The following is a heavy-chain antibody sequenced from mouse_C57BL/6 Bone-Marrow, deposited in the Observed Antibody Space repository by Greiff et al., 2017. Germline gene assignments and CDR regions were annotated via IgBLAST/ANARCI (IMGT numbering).Heavy chain of an antibody. CDR3: ARWLLRGGTFFAY. V-gene: IGHV1-54*01. D-gene: IGHD2-3*01. Sequence: SGAELVRPGTSVKVSCKASGYAFTNYLIEWVKQRPGQGLEWIGVINPGSGGTNYNEKFKGKATLTADKSSSTAYMQLSSLTSEDSAVYFCARWLLRGGTFFAYWGQGTLVTVSA. CDR1: GYAFTNYL. J-gene: IGHJ3*01. CDR2: INPGSGGT.